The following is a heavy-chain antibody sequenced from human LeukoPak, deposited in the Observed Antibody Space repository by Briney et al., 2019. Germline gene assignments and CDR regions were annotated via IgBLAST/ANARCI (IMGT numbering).Heavy chain of an antibody. V-gene: IGHV3-13*01. CDR3: EAFVAGTGTYYYMDV. J-gene: IGHJ6*03. CDR1: GFTFSNYD. CDR2: IGTAGDI. D-gene: IGHD6-19*01. Sequence: GGSLRLSCAASGFTFSNYDMHWVRQATGKGLEWVSGIGTAGDIYYPGSVKGRFTISRDNAKNSLYLQMNSLRAEDTAVYYCEAFVAGTGTYYYMDVWGKGTTVTISS.